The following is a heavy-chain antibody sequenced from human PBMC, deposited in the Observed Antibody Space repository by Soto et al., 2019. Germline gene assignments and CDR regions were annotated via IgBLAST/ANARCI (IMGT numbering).Heavy chain of an antibody. CDR3: ARGPGCGGDCPPYYYYGMDV. Sequence: PSETLSLTCVVYGGSFSGNYWSWIRQPPGKGLEWIGEINHSGSTNYNPSLKSRVTISVDTPKNQFSLKVSSVTAADTAVYYCARGPGCGGDCPPYYYYGMDVWGQGTMVTVSS. V-gene: IGHV4-34*01. CDR2: INHSGST. D-gene: IGHD2-21*02. CDR1: GGSFSGNY. J-gene: IGHJ6*02.